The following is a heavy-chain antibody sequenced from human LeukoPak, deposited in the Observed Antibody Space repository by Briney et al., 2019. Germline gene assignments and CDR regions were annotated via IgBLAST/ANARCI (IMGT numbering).Heavy chain of an antibody. CDR3: TRDGNFDL. J-gene: IGHJ4*02. CDR1: GYTFTAYY. D-gene: IGHD1-26*01. Sequence: ASVKVSCKASGYTFTAYYAHWVRQSPGHGLGWMGGINPNSGATQNAQNFQGAVTMTRDTSISTVYMELSGLKSDDTYVYYCTRDGNFDLWGQGTLVTVSS. V-gene: IGHV1-2*02. CDR2: INPNSGAT.